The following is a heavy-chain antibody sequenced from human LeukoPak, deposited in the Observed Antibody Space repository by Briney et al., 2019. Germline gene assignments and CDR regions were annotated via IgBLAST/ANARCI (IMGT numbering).Heavy chain of an antibody. Sequence: PSETLSLTCTVSGGSISSGSYYWSWIRQPAGKGLEWIGRIYTSGSTNYNPSLKSRVTISVDTSKNQFSLELSSVTAADTAVYYCARGSGSYYDWGQGTLVTVSS. CDR1: GGSISSGSYY. J-gene: IGHJ4*02. V-gene: IGHV4-61*02. CDR3: ARGSGSYYD. D-gene: IGHD1-26*01. CDR2: IYTSGST.